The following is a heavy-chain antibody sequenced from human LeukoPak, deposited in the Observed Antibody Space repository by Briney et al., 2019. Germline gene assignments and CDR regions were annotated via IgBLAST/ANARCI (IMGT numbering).Heavy chain of an antibody. CDR2: IWYDGSNK. J-gene: IGHJ4*02. D-gene: IGHD5-24*01. Sequence: GRSLRLSCAASGFTFSSYGMHWVRQAPGKGLEWVAVIWYDGSNKYYADSVKGRFTISRDNSKNTLYLQMNSLRAEDTAVYYSARDHVEMATIGLFDYWGQGTLVTVSS. CDR3: ARDHVEMATIGLFDY. CDR1: GFTFSSYG. V-gene: IGHV3-33*01.